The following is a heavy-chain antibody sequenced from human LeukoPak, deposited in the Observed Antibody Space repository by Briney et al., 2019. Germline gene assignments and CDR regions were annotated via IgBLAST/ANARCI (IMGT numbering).Heavy chain of an antibody. CDR3: ARGIDILTWIGIDP. V-gene: IGHV5-51*01. CDR2: GYPGDSDT. CDR1: GYSFTRYW. D-gene: IGHD3-9*01. Sequence: GESLKISWKGSGYSFTRYWIGWVGQMPGKGLEGMGRGYPGDSDTRYSPSFQGQVTISADKSISTAYLQWSSLKASDTAMYYCARGIDILTWIGIDPWGQGTLVTVSS. J-gene: IGHJ5*02.